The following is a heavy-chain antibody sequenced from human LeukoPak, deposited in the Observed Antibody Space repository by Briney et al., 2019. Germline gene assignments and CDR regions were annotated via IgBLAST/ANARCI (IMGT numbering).Heavy chain of an antibody. CDR3: YYTGALGGATYLLDGSGSSYFDP. J-gene: IGHJ5*02. D-gene: IGHD3-10*01. Sequence: PGGSLRLSCAASGFTFSSYAMSWVRQAPGKGLEWVSAISGSGGSTYYADSVKGRFTISRDNSKNTLYLQMNSLRAEDTAVYYCYYTGALGGATYLLDGSGSSYFDPWGQGTLVTVSS. CDR1: GFTFSSYA. CDR2: ISGSGGST. V-gene: IGHV3-23*01.